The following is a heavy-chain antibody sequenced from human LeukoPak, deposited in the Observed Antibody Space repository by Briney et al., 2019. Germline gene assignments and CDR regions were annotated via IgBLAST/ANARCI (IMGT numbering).Heavy chain of an antibody. Sequence: SETLSPTCTVSGGSISSYYWSWIRQPPGKGLEWIGYIYYSGSTNYNPSLKSRVTISVDTSKNQFSLKLSSVTAADTAVYYCARGHYDILTGYPNYYYGMDVWGQGTTVTVS. V-gene: IGHV4-59*01. CDR1: GGSISSYY. CDR2: IYYSGST. J-gene: IGHJ6*02. CDR3: ARGHYDILTGYPNYYYGMDV. D-gene: IGHD3-9*01.